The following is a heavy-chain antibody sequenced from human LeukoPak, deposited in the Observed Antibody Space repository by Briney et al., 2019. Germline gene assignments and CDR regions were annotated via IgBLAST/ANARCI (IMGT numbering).Heavy chain of an antibody. CDR1: GGSISSSSYY. J-gene: IGHJ6*03. CDR2: INHSGST. Sequence: SETLSLTCTVSGGSISSSSYYWGWIRQPAGKGLEWIGEINHSGSTNYNPSLKSRVTISVDTSKNQFSLNLSSVTAADTAVYYCARVTYDSSGYYHTYYYYVDVWGNGTTVTVSS. V-gene: IGHV4-39*07. CDR3: ARVTYDSSGYYHTYYYYVDV. D-gene: IGHD3-22*01.